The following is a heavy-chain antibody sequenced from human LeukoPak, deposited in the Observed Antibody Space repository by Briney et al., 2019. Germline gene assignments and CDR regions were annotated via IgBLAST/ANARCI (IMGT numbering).Heavy chain of an antibody. CDR2: ISPSSTTI. Sequence: GGSLRLSCAASGFMFSDYHMNWIRQAPGKGLEWISHISPSSTTIAYADSVKGRFTVSRDNAKSSLYLQMSSLRAEDTAVYYCARDHRYYYYMDVWGKGTTVTVSS. V-gene: IGHV3-11*01. CDR1: GFMFSDYH. CDR3: ARDHRYYYYMDV. J-gene: IGHJ6*03.